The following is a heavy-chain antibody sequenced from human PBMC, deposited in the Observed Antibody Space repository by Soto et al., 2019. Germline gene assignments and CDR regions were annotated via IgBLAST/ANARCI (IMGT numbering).Heavy chain of an antibody. Sequence: TLSLTCTVSGGSISDGYYWSWIRQHPGKGLEWIGSISYSGSTSYNPSLKSRLTISVDRSKSQFSLNLSSVTAADTAVYYCARRDRSGYSYWLDTWGQGTLVTV. CDR3: ARRDRSGYSYWLDT. CDR1: GGSISDGYY. CDR2: ISYSGST. J-gene: IGHJ5*02. D-gene: IGHD3-22*01. V-gene: IGHV4-31*03.